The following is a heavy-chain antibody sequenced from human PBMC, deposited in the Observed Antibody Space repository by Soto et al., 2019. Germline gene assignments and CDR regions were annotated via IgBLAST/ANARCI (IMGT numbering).Heavy chain of an antibody. CDR2: IYYSGST. CDR3: ARAGCSSTSCYIDY. D-gene: IGHD2-2*02. J-gene: IGHJ4*02. V-gene: IGHV4-30-4*01. Sequence: SETLSLTCTVSGGSISSGDYYWSWIRQPPGKGLEWIGYIYYSGSTYYNPSLKSRVTISVDTSKNQFSLKLSSVTAADTAVYYCARAGCSSTSCYIDYWGQGTLVTVSS. CDR1: GGSISSGDYY.